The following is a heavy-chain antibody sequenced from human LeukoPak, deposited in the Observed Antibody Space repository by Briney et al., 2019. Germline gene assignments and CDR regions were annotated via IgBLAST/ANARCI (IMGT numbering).Heavy chain of an antibody. CDR1: GGSFSGYY. J-gene: IGHJ3*02. Sequence: SETLSLTCAVYGGSFSGYYWSWIRQPLGKGLEWIGEINHSGSTNYNPSLKSRVTISVDTSNNQFSLKPSSVTAADTAVYYCARSSGDIAVARDFDIWGQGTMVTVSS. CDR3: ARSSGDIAVARDFDI. CDR2: INHSGST. V-gene: IGHV4-34*01. D-gene: IGHD6-19*01.